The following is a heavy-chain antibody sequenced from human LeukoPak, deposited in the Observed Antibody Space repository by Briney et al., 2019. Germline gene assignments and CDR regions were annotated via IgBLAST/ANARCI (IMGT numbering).Heavy chain of an antibody. Sequence: GGSLRLSCAASGFTFSSYAMNWVRQALGKGPEWVAAVSESGVTTYYADSVKGRFAISRDNSKNKAYLQMSSLRDDDTAVYYCATRYSSFLGTGWFVFDYWGQGTLVTVSS. CDR3: ATRYSSFLGTGWFVFDY. J-gene: IGHJ4*02. D-gene: IGHD6-6*01. CDR1: GFTFSSYA. V-gene: IGHV3-23*01. CDR2: VSESGVTT.